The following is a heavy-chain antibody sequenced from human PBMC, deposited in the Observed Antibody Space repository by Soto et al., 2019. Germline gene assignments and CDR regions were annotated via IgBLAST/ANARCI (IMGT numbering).Heavy chain of an antibody. J-gene: IGHJ4*02. V-gene: IGHV1-8*01. Sequence: ASVKVSCKASGYTFTSYDINWVRQATGQGLEWMGWMNPNSGNTGYAQKFQGRVTMTRNTSISTAYMDLSSLRSEDTAVYYCASGQAGYSGYDGNDDWGQGTLVNSPQ. CDR2: MNPNSGNT. D-gene: IGHD5-12*01. CDR3: ASGQAGYSGYDGNDD. CDR1: GYTFTSYD.